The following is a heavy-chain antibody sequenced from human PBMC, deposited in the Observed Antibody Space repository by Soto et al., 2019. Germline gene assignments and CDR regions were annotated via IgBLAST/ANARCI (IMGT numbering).Heavy chain of an antibody. CDR3: ARDKRELRFLEWSFYFDY. V-gene: IGHV3-30-3*01. Sequence: QVQLVESGGGVVQPGRSLRLSCAASGFTFSSCAMHWVRQAPGKGLEWVALISYDGSNKYYADSVKGRFTISRDNSKNTLYTQMNSLRAEDTALYYCARDKRELRFLEWSFYFDYWGQGTLVPVSS. J-gene: IGHJ4*02. CDR2: ISYDGSNK. D-gene: IGHD3-3*01. CDR1: GFTFSSCA.